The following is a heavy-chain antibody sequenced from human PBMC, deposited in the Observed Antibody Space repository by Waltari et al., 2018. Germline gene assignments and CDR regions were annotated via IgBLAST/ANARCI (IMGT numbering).Heavy chain of an antibody. CDR1: GGSITSSSYY. V-gene: IGHV4-39*01. CDR2: DYYSGST. Sequence: QLQLQESGPGLVKPSETLSLTCTVSGGSITSSSYYWGGIRQPPGRGLEWIGSDYYSGSTYYDPSLKSRRTMSVATSKNQFSLKVSSVTAADTAVYYCARPRLGYSGGYYFDYWGQGTLVTVSS. CDR3: ARPRLGYSGGYYFDY. D-gene: IGHD1-26*01. J-gene: IGHJ4*02.